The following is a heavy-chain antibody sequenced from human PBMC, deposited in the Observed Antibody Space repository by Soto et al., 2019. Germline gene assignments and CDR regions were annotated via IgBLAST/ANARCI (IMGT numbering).Heavy chain of an antibody. CDR1: GFTFSSYW. CDR2: IKQDGSEK. D-gene: IGHD6-13*01. V-gene: IGHV3-7*04. CDR3: AREGYSSSWYDY. J-gene: IGHJ4*02. Sequence: EVQLVESGGGLVQPGGSLRLSCAASGFTFSSYWMSWVRQAPGKGLEWVANIKQDGSEKYYVDSVKGRFTIARDNDKNTLYVQMNSRRAEDTAVYYCAREGYSSSWYDYWGQGTLVTVSS.